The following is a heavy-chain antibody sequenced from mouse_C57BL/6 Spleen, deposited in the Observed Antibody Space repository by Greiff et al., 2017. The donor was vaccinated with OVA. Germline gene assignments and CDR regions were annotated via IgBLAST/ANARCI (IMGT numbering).Heavy chain of an antibody. V-gene: IGHV1-62-2*01. CDR3: ARHEGKWRAFFDY. CDR2: FYSGRGSI. J-gene: IGHJ2*01. D-gene: IGHD3-1*01. Sequence: QVHVKQSGAELVKPGASVKLSCKASGYTFTEYTIHWVKQRSGQGLAWIGWFYSGRGSIKYNEKFKDKATLTADKASSTVYMELSRWTSEDSAVYFCARHEGKWRAFFDYWGQGTTLTVSS. CDR1: GYTFTEYT.